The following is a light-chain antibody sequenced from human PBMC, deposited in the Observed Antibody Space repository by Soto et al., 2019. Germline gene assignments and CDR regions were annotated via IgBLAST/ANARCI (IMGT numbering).Light chain of an antibody. Sequence: EVVVTRSPATLSVSPGERVTLSCRASQSVSTNLAWYQQKPGQAPRHLISGASTRATDIPARFSGSGSGTEFTLTFSSLQSEDLAVYYCQQYNNWPLTFGGGTKVEIK. J-gene: IGKJ4*01. CDR1: QSVSTN. CDR2: GAS. CDR3: QQYNNWPLT. V-gene: IGKV3-15*01.